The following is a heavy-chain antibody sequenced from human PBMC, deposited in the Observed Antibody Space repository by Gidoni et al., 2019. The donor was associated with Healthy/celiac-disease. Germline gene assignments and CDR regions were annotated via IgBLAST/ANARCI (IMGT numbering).Heavy chain of an antibody. D-gene: IGHD3-16*01. CDR3: ARSQGGGLPYYYGMDV. J-gene: IGHJ6*02. V-gene: IGHV3-21*01. CDR1: GFTFRSYS. Sequence: EVQLVASGGCLVKPGGSLRLSCAASGFTFRSYSMTLVRQTPGTGLEWVLSIMCSSRYIFYADSVKGRFTILRDNAKNSLYLQMNRLRAEDTAVYYCARSQGGGLPYYYGMDVWGQGTTVTVSS. CDR2: IMCSSRYI.